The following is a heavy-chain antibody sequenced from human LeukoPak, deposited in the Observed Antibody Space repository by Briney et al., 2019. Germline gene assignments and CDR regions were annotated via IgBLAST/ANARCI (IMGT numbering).Heavy chain of an antibody. CDR3: ARPFRYCATTGCPYFDY. Sequence: GESLKISLKGSGYSFTSYWIGWVRKMPGKGLEWMGIIYPGDSDTRYSPSFEGQVTISADNSISTAYLQWSSLRASHTAIYYCARPFRYCATTGCPYFDYWGKGTLATVSS. V-gene: IGHV5-51*01. CDR2: IYPGDSDT. CDR1: GYSFTSYW. J-gene: IGHJ4*02. D-gene: IGHD2-15*01.